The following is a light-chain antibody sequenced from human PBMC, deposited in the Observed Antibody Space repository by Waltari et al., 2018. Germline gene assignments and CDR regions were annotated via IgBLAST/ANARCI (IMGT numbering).Light chain of an antibody. CDR3: AAWDDSLSGRV. Sequence: QSVLTQPPSASGTPGQRVTISCSGSRSNIGSNYVYWYQQLPGTAPKLLIYRNNHRPSGVPGRFAGSKSCTSASLAISGLRSEDEADYCCAAWDDSLSGRVFGGGTKVTVL. V-gene: IGLV1-47*01. CDR2: RNN. J-gene: IGLJ3*02. CDR1: RSNIGSNY.